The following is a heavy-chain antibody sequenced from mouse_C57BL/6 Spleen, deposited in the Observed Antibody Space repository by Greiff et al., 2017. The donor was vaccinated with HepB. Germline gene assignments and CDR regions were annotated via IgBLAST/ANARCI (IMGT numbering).Heavy chain of an antibody. D-gene: IGHD4-1*01. Sequence: VKLLQPGAELVKPGASVKLSCKASGYTFTSYWMHWVKQRPGQGLEWIGMIHPNSGSTNYNEKFKSKATLTVDKSSSTAYMQLSSLTSEDSAVYYCARDWSYAMDYWGQGTSVTVSS. CDR3: ARDWSYAMDY. CDR2: IHPNSGST. J-gene: IGHJ4*01. V-gene: IGHV1-64*01. CDR1: GYTFTSYW.